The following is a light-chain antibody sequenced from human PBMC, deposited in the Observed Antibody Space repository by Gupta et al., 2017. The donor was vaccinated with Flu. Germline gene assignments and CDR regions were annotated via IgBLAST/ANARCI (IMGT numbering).Light chain of an antibody. Sequence: DIQLTQSPSSLSASIGDSVTISCRPSQSVNSYLHWYQQKPGRAPRLLIYDVSILQSGVPQRFSASGSGTDFTLTITGLQPEDSATYYCQQSYSNEWTFGQGTKVEIK. V-gene: IGKV1-39*01. CDR1: QSVNSY. J-gene: IGKJ1*01. CDR2: DVS. CDR3: QQSYSNEWT.